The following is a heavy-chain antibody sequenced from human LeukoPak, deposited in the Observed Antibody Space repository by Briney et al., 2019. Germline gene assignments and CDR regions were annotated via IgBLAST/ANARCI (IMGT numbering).Heavy chain of an antibody. CDR3: ARDSRARVAGILWFDP. Sequence: PSETLSLTCTVSGGSISSYYWSWIRQPPGKGLEWIGYIYYSGSTNYNPSLKSRVTISVDTSKNQSSLKLSSVTAADTAVYYCARDSRARVAGILWFDPWGQGTLVTVSS. V-gene: IGHV4-59*12. D-gene: IGHD6-19*01. CDR2: IYYSGST. CDR1: GGSISSYY. J-gene: IGHJ5*02.